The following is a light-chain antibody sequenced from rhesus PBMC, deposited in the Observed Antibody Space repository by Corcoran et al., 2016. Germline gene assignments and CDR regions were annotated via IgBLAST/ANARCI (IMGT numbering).Light chain of an antibody. CDR3: QQSGNLWT. CDR1: QSVGSY. Sequence: ETVVTQSPATLALSPGERATLSCRASQSVGSYLAWYQQKPGQVPRLLIYGASSRATGIPDRVSGSGSGTDFTLTISSLEPEDVGVYYCQQSGNLWTFGQGTKVEIK. CDR2: GAS. V-gene: IGKV3-24*04. J-gene: IGKJ1*01.